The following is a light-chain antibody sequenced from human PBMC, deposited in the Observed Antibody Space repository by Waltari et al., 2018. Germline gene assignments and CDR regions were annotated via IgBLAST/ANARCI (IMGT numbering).Light chain of an antibody. CDR3: SSYAGSNNLV. CDR1: SSDIGGYNY. J-gene: IGLJ2*01. Sequence: QSALTQPPSASGSPGQSVTISCTGTSSDIGGYNYVSWYQQHPGKAPKLMISEVNRRPSGVPDRCAGSKSGNTASLTVSGLQSEDEADYYCSSYAGSNNLVFGGGTKLTVL. V-gene: IGLV2-8*01. CDR2: EVN.